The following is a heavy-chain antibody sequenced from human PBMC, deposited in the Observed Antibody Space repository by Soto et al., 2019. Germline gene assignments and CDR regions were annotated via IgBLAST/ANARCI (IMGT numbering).Heavy chain of an antibody. CDR3: ARDGDVNTGFGKDY. V-gene: IGHV3-33*01. J-gene: IGHJ4*02. CDR1: GFTFSSYG. D-gene: IGHD3-16*01. Sequence: QVQLVESGGGVVQPGRSLRLSCAASGFTFSSYGMHWVRQAPVKGLEWVAFIWHDGGNKFYAESVKGRFTISRDNSKNTLYRQMTSLSAEDTAMYYCARDGDVNTGFGKDYWGQGTLVPVSS. CDR2: IWHDGGNK.